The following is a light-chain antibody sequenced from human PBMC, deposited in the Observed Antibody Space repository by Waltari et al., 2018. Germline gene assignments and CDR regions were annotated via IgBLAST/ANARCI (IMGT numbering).Light chain of an antibody. CDR1: QSVSSY. CDR3: QQRSNWPRFT. Sequence: EIVLTQSPATLSLSPGARATLPCRASQSVSSYLAWYQQKPGQAPRLLIYDASNRATGIPARFSGSGSGTDFTLTISSLEPEDFAVYYCQQRSNWPRFTFGPGTKVDIK. J-gene: IGKJ3*01. CDR2: DAS. V-gene: IGKV3-11*01.